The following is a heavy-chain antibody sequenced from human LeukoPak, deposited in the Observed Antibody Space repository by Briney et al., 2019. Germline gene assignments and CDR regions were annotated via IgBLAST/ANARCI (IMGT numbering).Heavy chain of an antibody. CDR1: GYIFTDYY. D-gene: IGHD1/OR15-1a*01. CDR2: INPNSGGT. Sequence: ASVKVSCKASGYIFTDYYMHWVRQAPGQELGWMGRINPNSGGTNYAQKFQGRVTMTRDTSISTAYTELRSLRSDDTAVYYCARDSVRTLAVDYWGQGTLVTVSS. CDR3: ARDSVRTLAVDY. V-gene: IGHV1/OR15-1*02. J-gene: IGHJ4*02.